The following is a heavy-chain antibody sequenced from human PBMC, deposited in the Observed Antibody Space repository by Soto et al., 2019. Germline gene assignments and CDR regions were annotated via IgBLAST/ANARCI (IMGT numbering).Heavy chain of an antibody. Sequence: EVQLVESGGGLVQPGGSLRLSCAASGFTVSSNYMSWVRQAPGKGLEWVSVIYSGGSTYYADSVKGRFTISRDNSKNTLYLQMNSLRAEDTAVYYCARALSNYHDSSGYDYWGQGTLVTVSS. CDR3: ARALSNYHDSSGYDY. D-gene: IGHD3-22*01. V-gene: IGHV3-66*01. J-gene: IGHJ4*02. CDR1: GFTVSSNY. CDR2: IYSGGST.